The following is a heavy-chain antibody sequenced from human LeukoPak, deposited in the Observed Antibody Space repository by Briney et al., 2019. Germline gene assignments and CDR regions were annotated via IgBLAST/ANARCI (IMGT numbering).Heavy chain of an antibody. CDR2: INPNSGDT. CDR3: ARGWYYDSTGGYYFDY. Sequence: ASVTASCKASGYIFTAYYMYWVRQAPGQGLEWMGWINPNSGDTKYAQKFQGRVTMTRDTSINTAYMEMSSLRSDDTAVYYCARGWYYDSTGGYYFDYWGQGTLVTVSS. J-gene: IGHJ4*02. V-gene: IGHV1-2*02. D-gene: IGHD3-22*01. CDR1: GYIFTAYY.